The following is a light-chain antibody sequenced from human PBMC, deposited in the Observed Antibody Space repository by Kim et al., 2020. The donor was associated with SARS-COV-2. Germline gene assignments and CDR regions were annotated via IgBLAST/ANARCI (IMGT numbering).Light chain of an antibody. J-gene: IGKJ1*01. V-gene: IGKV3-15*01. Sequence: EIVMTQSPATLSVSPGERATLSCRASQSVSSNLAWYQQKPGQAPRLLIYGASTRATGIPGRFSGSGSGTEFTLTISSLQPDDFATYYCQQYKSGAAFGQGTKVDIK. CDR1: QSVSSN. CDR3: QQYKSGAA. CDR2: GAS.